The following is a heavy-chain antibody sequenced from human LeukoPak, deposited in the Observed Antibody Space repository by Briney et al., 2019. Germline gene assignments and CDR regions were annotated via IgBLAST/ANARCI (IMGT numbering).Heavy chain of an antibody. J-gene: IGHJ3*02. V-gene: IGHV3-7*01. CDR3: ARDLRARAAFDI. CDR1: GFTFTSYW. CDR2: INQDGSEK. Sequence: GGSLRLSCEASGFTFTSYWMSWVRQAPGKGLEWVANINQDGSEKNYVDSVKGRFTISRDNAKNSLYLQMNSLRVEDTAVYYCARDLRARAAFDIWGQGKMVTVSS.